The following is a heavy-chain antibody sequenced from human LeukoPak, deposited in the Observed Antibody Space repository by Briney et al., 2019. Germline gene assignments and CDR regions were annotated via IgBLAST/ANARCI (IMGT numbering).Heavy chain of an antibody. D-gene: IGHD3-22*01. CDR2: IYYSGST. Sequence: KTSETLSLTCTVSGGSISSYYWSWIRQPPGKGLEWIGYIYYSGSTNYNPSLKSRVTISVDTSKNQFSLKLSSVTAADTAVYYCARALHYYDSSGPRFDHWGQGTLVTVSS. CDR3: ARALHYYDSSGPRFDH. V-gene: IGHV4-59*01. J-gene: IGHJ4*02. CDR1: GGSISSYY.